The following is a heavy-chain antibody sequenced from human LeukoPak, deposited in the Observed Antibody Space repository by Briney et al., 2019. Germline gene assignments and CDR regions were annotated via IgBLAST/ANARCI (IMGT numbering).Heavy chain of an antibody. CDR2: IYPGDSDT. Sequence: GESLKISFKGSGXSFTSYCIGWVRQMPGKGLEWMGIIYPGDSDTRYSPSFQGQVTISVDKPISTAYLQWSSLKASDTALYYCATSLTDDYAFDSWGQGTLVTVSS. J-gene: IGHJ4*02. V-gene: IGHV5-51*04. CDR1: GXSFTSYC. CDR3: ATSLTDDYAFDS. D-gene: IGHD4-17*01.